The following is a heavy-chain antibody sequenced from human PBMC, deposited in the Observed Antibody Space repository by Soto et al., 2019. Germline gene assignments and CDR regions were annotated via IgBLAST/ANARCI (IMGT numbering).Heavy chain of an antibody. CDR2: VNPNSGNT. CDR1: GYTFTSYD. CDR3: ARVGSGRATTDFGY. D-gene: IGHD1-26*01. J-gene: IGHJ4*02. Sequence: QVQLVQSGAEVKKPGASVKVSCKASGYTFTSYDINWVRQATGQGLEWMGWVNPNSGNTGYAQKFQGRVTMTRNTSINTAYMELSSLRSEDTAVYYCARVGSGRATTDFGYWGQGTLVTVSS. V-gene: IGHV1-8*01.